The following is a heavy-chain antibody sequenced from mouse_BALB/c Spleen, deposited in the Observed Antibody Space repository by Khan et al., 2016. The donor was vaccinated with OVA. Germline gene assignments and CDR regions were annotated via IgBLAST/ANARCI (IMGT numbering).Heavy chain of an antibody. J-gene: IGHJ3*01. CDR3: ARGLNDFGSWFAY. V-gene: IGHV9-1*02. D-gene: IGHD2-13*01. Sequence: QIQLVQSGPELKKPGETVKISCKASGYTFTNFGMNWVKQAPGKALKWMGWINTSTGETTYADDFKGRFAFSLETSASTVYLLINNLKNEDMATYFSARGLNDFGSWFAYWGQGTLVTVSA. CDR2: INTSTGET. CDR1: GYTFTNFG.